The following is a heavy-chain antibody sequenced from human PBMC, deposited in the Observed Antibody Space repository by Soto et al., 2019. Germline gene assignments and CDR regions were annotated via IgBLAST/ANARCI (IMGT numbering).Heavy chain of an antibody. CDR3: AKDIIPAGYFAVAGTTVGFLGAFDI. J-gene: IGHJ3*02. CDR2: ISGSGGST. V-gene: IGHV3-23*01. CDR1: GFTFSSYA. D-gene: IGHD6-19*01. Sequence: GGSLRLSCAASGFTFSSYAMSWVRQAPGKGLEWVSAISGSGGSTYYADSVKGRFTISRDNSKNTLYLQMNSLRAEDTAVYYCAKDIIPAGYFAVAGTTVGFLGAFDIWGQGTMVTVSS.